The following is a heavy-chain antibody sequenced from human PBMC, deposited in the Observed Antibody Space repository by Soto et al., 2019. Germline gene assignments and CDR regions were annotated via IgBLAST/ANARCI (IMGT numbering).Heavy chain of an antibody. CDR1: GFTFSSYA. J-gene: IGHJ6*02. CDR3: ARGSRWSGYYYYYGMDV. CDR2: ISYDGSNK. Sequence: QVQLVESGGGVVQPGRSLRLSCAASGFTFSSYAMHWVRQAPGKGLEWVAVISYDGSNKYYAESVKGRFTISRDNSKNTLYLQMNSLRAEDTAVYYCARGSRWSGYYYYYGMDVWGQGTTVTVSS. D-gene: IGHD3-3*01. V-gene: IGHV3-30-3*01.